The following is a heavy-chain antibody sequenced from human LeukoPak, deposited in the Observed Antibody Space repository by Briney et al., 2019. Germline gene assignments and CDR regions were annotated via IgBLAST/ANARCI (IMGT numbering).Heavy chain of an antibody. D-gene: IGHD6-13*01. CDR1: GYTFTNYD. Sequence: ASVKVSCKASGYTFTNYDINWLRQATGQRLEWVGSLNPIDGNVVSVEKFEGRLTMTRDTSINTAYMELSNLESEDTAVYYCARGNRSYASGWSRRPSDYWGQGTLVTVSS. J-gene: IGHJ4*02. CDR3: ARGNRSYASGWSRRPSDY. CDR2: LNPIDGNV. V-gene: IGHV1-8*02.